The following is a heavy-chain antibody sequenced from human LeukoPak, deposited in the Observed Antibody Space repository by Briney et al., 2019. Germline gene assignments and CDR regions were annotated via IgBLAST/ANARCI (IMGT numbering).Heavy chain of an antibody. D-gene: IGHD5-18*01. CDR3: ARDGEVDTAMVNYYYGMDV. V-gene: IGHV4-4*07. J-gene: IGHJ6*02. Sequence: SETLSLTCTVCGGSISSYYRSWIRQPAGKGLEWIVRLYTSGSTNYNPSLTSRVTISLDTSKNQFSLKLSSVTAADTAVYYCARDGEVDTAMVNYYYGMDVWGQGTTVTVSS. CDR1: GGSISSYY. CDR2: LYTSGST.